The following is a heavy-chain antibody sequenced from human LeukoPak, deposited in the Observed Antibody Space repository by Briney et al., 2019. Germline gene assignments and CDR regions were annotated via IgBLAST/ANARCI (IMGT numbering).Heavy chain of an antibody. CDR3: ARERGSSGFPYYFDY. Sequence: GRSLRLSCAASGFTFSSYAMHWVRQAPGKGLEWVAVISYDGSNKYYADSVKGRFTISRDNSKNTLYLQMNSLRADDTAVYYCARERGSSGFPYYFDYWGQGTLVTVSS. D-gene: IGHD3-22*01. CDR1: GFTFSSYA. CDR2: ISYDGSNK. J-gene: IGHJ4*02. V-gene: IGHV3-30-3*01.